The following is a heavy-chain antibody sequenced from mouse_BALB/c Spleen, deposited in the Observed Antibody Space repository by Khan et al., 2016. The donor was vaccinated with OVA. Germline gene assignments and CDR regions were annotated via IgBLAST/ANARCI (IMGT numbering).Heavy chain of an antibody. J-gene: IGHJ3*01. CDR3: ARNSYMYDFTY. D-gene: IGHD2-14*01. V-gene: IGHV2-2*01. Sequence: QVQLQQSGPGLVQPSQSLSITCTVSGFSLTTYGVHWVRQSPGKGLEWLGVIWSGGTTDYNAPFISRLNITKDNSKSHVFFKMNSLRTDDTAMYYCARNSYMYDFTYWGQGTLVTVSA. CDR1: GFSLTTYG. CDR2: IWSGGTT.